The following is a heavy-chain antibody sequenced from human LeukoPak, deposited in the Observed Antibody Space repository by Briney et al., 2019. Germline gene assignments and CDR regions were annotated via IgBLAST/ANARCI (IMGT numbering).Heavy chain of an antibody. D-gene: IGHD3-22*01. CDR3: ARSPMIVVPVGYFFDY. Sequence: ASVKVSCKASGYIFTNYGISWVRQAPGQGLEWMGWISAHNGNTNYEQKVQGRVTMTTDTSTSTAYMELRSLRSDDTAVYYCARSPMIVVPVGYFFDYWGQGTPVTVSS. J-gene: IGHJ4*02. V-gene: IGHV1-18*01. CDR1: GYIFTNYG. CDR2: ISAHNGNT.